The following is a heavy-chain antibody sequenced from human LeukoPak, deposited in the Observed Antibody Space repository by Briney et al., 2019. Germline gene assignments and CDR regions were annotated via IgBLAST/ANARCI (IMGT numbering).Heavy chain of an antibody. J-gene: IGHJ4*02. CDR3: AKDKVPYSSSWSYYFDY. Sequence: GGSLRLSCAASGFTFDDYAMHWVRQAPGKGLEWVSGISWNSGSIGYADSVKGRFTISRDNAKNSLYLQMNSLRAEDTALYYCAKDKVPYSSSWSYYFDYWGQGTLVTVSS. D-gene: IGHD6-13*01. CDR2: ISWNSGSI. CDR1: GFTFDDYA. V-gene: IGHV3-9*01.